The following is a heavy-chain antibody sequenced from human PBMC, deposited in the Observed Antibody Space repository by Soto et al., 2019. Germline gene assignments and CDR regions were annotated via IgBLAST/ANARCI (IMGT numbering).Heavy chain of an antibody. CDR3: ARDRNWAFDY. CDR1: EFTFSSYS. J-gene: IGHJ4*02. Sequence: PGGSLRLSCAASEFTFSSYSMAWVRQAPGEGLELIAYSTSSSSAIYYADSVKGRFTVSRDYAKNSLYLQMNSLRDEDTAVYYCARDRNWAFDYWGQGTQVTVSS. V-gene: IGHV3-48*02. D-gene: IGHD7-27*01. CDR2: STSSSSAI.